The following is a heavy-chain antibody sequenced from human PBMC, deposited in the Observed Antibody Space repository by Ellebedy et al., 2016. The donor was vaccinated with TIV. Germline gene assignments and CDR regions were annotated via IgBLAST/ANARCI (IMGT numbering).Heavy chain of an antibody. J-gene: IGHJ4*02. CDR1: NGSFNGYF. CDR3: ARARGQYLYGSGSYFTN. CDR2: INPSGTT. D-gene: IGHD3-10*01. V-gene: IGHV4-34*01. Sequence: MPSETLSLTCAVYNGSFNGYFWTWLRQPPGKGLEWTGEINPSGTTNYNPSLKGRLTISVDTPKKQFSLRLTSVTAADTALYYCARARGQYLYGSGSYFTNWGQGIMVAVSS.